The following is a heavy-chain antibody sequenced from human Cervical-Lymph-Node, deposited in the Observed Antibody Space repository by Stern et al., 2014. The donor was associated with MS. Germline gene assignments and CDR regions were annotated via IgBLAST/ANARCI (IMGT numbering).Heavy chain of an antibody. CDR2: FDPEDGET. V-gene: IGHV1-24*01. CDR1: GYTLTELS. Sequence: QVQLLQPGAEVKKPGASVKVSCKVSGYTLTELSMHWVRQAPGKGLEWMGGFDPEDGETIYAQKFQGRVTMTEDTSTDTAYMELSSLRSEDTAVYYCATPLTRYDSSGFDYWGQGTLVTVSS. D-gene: IGHD3-22*01. CDR3: ATPLTRYDSSGFDY. J-gene: IGHJ4*02.